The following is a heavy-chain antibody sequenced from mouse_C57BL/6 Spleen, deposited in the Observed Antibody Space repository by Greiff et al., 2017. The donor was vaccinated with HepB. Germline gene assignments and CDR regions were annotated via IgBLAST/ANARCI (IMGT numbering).Heavy chain of an antibody. CDR3: ARSDGYYLLAMDY. CDR2: IDPSDSET. Sequence: QVQLKQPGAELVRPGSSVKLSCKASGYTFTSYWMHWVKQRPIQGLEWIGNIDPSDSETHYNQKFKDKATLTVDKSSSTAYMQLSSLTSEDSAVYYCARSDGYYLLAMDYWGQGTSVTVSS. V-gene: IGHV1-52*01. CDR1: GYTFTSYW. J-gene: IGHJ4*01. D-gene: IGHD2-3*01.